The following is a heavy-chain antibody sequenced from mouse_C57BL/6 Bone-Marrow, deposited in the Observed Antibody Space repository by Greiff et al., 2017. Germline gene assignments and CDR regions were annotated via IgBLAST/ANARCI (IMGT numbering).Heavy chain of an antibody. D-gene: IGHD2-4*01. J-gene: IGHJ3*01. V-gene: IGHV1-64*01. Sequence: VQLQQPGAELVKPGASVKLSCKASGYTFTSYWMHWVKQRPGQGLEWIGMIHPNSGSTNYNEKFKSKATLTVDKSSSTAYMQLSCLTSEDSAVYYCALIYYDYDGPFAYWGQGTLVTVSA. CDR3: ALIYYDYDGPFAY. CDR2: IHPNSGST. CDR1: GYTFTSYW.